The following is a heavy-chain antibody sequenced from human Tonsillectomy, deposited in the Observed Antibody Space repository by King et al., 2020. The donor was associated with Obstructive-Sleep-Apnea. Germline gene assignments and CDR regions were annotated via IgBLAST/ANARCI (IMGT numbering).Heavy chain of an antibody. V-gene: IGHV4-4*02. CDR3: ETREDSGPC. J-gene: IGHJ4*02. D-gene: IGHD3-10*01. CDR1: GGSINSPNW. CDR2: IYHTGSS. Sequence: VQLQESGPGLVKPSETLSLTCVVSGGSINSPNWWTWVRQPPGKGLEWIGEIYHTGSSNYAPSLKSRVTISADAAKNQFSLRLSSVTAADTAVYYCETREDSGPCWGQGILVTVSS.